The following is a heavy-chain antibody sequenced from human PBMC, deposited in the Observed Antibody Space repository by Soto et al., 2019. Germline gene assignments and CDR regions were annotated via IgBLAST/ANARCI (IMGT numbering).Heavy chain of an antibody. D-gene: IGHD4-17*01. CDR2: ISYDGSNK. V-gene: IGHV3-30*18. Sequence: QVQLVESGGGVVQPGRSLRLSCAASGFTFSSYGMHWVRQAPGKGLEWVAVISYDGSNKYYADSVKGRFTISRDNSKNTLYLHMNSLRAEDTAVYYCAKMYGDYGDLVGYYGMDVWGQGTTVTVSS. CDR3: AKMYGDYGDLVGYYGMDV. J-gene: IGHJ6*02. CDR1: GFTFSSYG.